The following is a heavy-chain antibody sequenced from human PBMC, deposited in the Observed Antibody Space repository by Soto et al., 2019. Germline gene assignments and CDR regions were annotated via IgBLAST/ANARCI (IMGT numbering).Heavy chain of an antibody. CDR1: GFTFRSYG. CDR2: ISESGSST. J-gene: IGHJ4*02. Sequence: VQLLESGGGLVQPGGSLRLSCAASGFTFRSYGMSWVRQAPGKGLEWVSGISESGSSTTYADSVKGRFTISRDNSKNPLFLQMNTLRAEDTAIYYCAKRELDDNWGQGTLVTVSS. D-gene: IGHD1-7*01. CDR3: AKRELDDN. V-gene: IGHV3-23*01.